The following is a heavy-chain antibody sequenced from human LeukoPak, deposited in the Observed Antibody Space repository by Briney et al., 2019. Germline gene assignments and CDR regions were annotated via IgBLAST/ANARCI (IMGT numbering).Heavy chain of an antibody. D-gene: IGHD1-1*01. V-gene: IGHV4-39*07. Sequence: SETPSLTCSVSRGSISNTNYYWGWIRQPPGKGLEWIGSLFYSGSTYYNPSLKSRVTISVDTSKNQFSLKLSSVTAADTAVYYCARDVKNVGWFDPWGQGTLVTVSS. CDR1: RGSISNTNYY. CDR2: LFYSGST. J-gene: IGHJ5*02. CDR3: ARDVKNVGWFDP.